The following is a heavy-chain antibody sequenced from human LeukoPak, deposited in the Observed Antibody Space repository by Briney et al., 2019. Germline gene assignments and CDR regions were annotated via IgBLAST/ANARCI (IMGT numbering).Heavy chain of an antibody. Sequence: GASLRLSCAASGFTFDDYAMHWVRQAPGKGLELVSLISGDGGNTYYADSVKGRFTISRDNSKNSLYLQMNSLRTEDTALYYCAKDHYAFWSGYNWFDPWGQGTLVIVSS. V-gene: IGHV3-43*02. J-gene: IGHJ5*02. CDR2: ISGDGGNT. D-gene: IGHD3-3*01. CDR3: AKDHYAFWSGYNWFDP. CDR1: GFTFDDYA.